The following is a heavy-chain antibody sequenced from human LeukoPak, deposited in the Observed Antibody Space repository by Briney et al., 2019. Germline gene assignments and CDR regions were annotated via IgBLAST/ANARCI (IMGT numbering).Heavy chain of an antibody. V-gene: IGHV4-39*07. D-gene: IGHD6-19*01. CDR3: ARSASWQGLPDAEYFQH. CDR2: VFYSGSS. J-gene: IGHJ1*01. CDR1: GASVSSSSYY. Sequence: PAETLCLTCTVSGASVSSSSYYWEWIRQPPGKGLVWVGSVFYSGSSNYNPSLKSRVTMSVDTSNNQFFLRLSTVTAADTAVYYCARSASWQGLPDAEYFQHWGQGTLVTVSS.